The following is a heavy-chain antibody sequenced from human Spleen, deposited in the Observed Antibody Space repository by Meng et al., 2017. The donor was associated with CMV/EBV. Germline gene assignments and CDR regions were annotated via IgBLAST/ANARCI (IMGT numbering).Heavy chain of an antibody. V-gene: IGHV3-21*01. CDR1: YG. CDR2: ISARSHYI. D-gene: IGHD3-3*01. J-gene: IGHJ6*02. CDR3: ARDGSPLLRFLEWPLFGMDV. Sequence: YGMNWVRQAPGMGLEWVSSISARSHYIHQVESLKGRFTISRDNAKNTLYLQMNSLRADDTAVYYCARDGSPLLRFLEWPLFGMDVWGQGTTVTVSS.